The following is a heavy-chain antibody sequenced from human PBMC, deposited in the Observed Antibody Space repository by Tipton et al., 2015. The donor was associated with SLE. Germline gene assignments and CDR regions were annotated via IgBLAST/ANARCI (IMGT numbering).Heavy chain of an antibody. Sequence: SLRLSCAASGFTFSRYCMHWVRQAPGKSLEWVAFIRFDGNVKQYADSVKGRFTISRDNSKKMLSLQMNSLRADDTSIYYCASIMGSTNPYDFWGQGTLVTVSS. V-gene: IGHV3-30*02. J-gene: IGHJ4*02. D-gene: IGHD1-26*01. CDR3: ASIMGSTNPYDF. CDR1: GFTFSRYC. CDR2: IRFDGNVK.